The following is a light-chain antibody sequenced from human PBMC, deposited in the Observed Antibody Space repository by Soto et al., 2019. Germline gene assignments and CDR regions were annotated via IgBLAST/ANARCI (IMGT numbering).Light chain of an antibody. CDR1: SSNIGNNY. CDR2: DNN. CDR3: GTWDSSLSAGRV. Sequence: CVLPKPASGSTAPGQKVTISCKGSSSNIGNNYVSWYQQLPGTAPKLLIYDNNKRPSGIPDRFSGSKSGTSATLGITGLQTGDEADYYCGTWDSSLSAGRVFGTGTQLTVL. V-gene: IGLV1-51*01. J-gene: IGLJ1*01.